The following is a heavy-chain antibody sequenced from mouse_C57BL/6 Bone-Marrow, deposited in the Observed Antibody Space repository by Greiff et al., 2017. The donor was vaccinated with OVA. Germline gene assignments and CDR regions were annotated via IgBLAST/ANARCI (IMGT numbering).Heavy chain of an antibody. Sequence: VQLQQPGAELVMPGASVKLSCKASGYTFTSYWMHWVKQRPGQGLEWIGEIDPSDGYTNYNQKFKGKSTLTVDTSSSTAYMQLSSLTAEDSAVYYCARWVTTVVAEYYFDYWGQGTTLTVSS. J-gene: IGHJ2*01. CDR2: IDPSDGYT. CDR3: ARWVTTVVAEYYFDY. D-gene: IGHD1-1*01. V-gene: IGHV1-69*01. CDR1: GYTFTSYW.